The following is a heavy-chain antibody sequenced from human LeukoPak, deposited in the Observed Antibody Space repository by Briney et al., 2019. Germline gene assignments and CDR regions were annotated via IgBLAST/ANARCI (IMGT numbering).Heavy chain of an antibody. Sequence: SETLSLTCSFSGYSISSGYYWGCIRQPPGQGLAWIGSIYYSGSTYYNPSLKSRVTISVDTSKNQFSLKLSSVTAADTAVYYCARGVPRPITMVRGVITSVDYWGQGTLVTVSS. J-gene: IGHJ4*02. D-gene: IGHD3-10*01. CDR1: GYSISSGYY. CDR2: IYYSGST. CDR3: ARGVPRPITMVRGVITSVDY. V-gene: IGHV4-38-2*02.